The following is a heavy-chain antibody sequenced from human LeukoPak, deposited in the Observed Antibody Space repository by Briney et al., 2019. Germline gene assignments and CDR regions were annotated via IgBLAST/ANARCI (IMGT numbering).Heavy chain of an antibody. CDR3: AKDEGYCSGTSCYGDAFDV. Sequence: PGGSLRLSCAASGFTFEDYAMHWVRQAPGKGLEWVSGISWNRGDIGYADSVKGRFTISRDNAKNSLYLQMNSLRAEDMALYYCAKDEGYCSGTSCYGDAFDVWGQGTMVTVSS. CDR1: GFTFEDYA. J-gene: IGHJ3*01. D-gene: IGHD2-2*01. V-gene: IGHV3-9*03. CDR2: ISWNRGDI.